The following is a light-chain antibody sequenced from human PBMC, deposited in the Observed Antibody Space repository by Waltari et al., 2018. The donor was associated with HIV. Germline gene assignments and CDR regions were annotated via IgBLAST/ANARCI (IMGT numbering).Light chain of an antibody. CDR1: QSVLYSSNNKNY. V-gene: IGKV4-1*01. CDR3: QQYYSTPRT. CDR2: WAS. J-gene: IGKJ2*01. Sequence: DIVMTQSTDSLAVSLGERATINCKSSQSVLYSSNNKNYLAWYQQKPGQPPKLLISWASTRESGVPDRFSGSGSGTDFTLTISSLQAEDVAVYYCQQYYSTPRTFGQGTKLEIK.